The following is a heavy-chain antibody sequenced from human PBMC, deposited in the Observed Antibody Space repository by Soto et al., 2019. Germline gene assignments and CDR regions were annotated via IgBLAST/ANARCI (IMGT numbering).Heavy chain of an antibody. D-gene: IGHD6-19*01. CDR2: INHSGST. Sequence: SETLSLTCAVYGGSFSGYYWSWIRQPPGKGLEWIGEINHSGSTNYNPSLKSRVTISVDTSKNQFSLKLSSVTAADTAVYYCARDRGLGSGWYGPGDYYYYGMDVWGQGTTVTVSS. CDR3: ARDRGLGSGWYGPGDYYYYGMDV. V-gene: IGHV4-34*01. CDR1: GGSFSGYY. J-gene: IGHJ6*02.